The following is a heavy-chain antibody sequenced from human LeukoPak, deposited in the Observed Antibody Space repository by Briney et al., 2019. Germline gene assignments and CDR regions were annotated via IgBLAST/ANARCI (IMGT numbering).Heavy chain of an antibody. V-gene: IGHV3-30*18. Sequence: PGGSLRLSCAASGFTFSSYGMHWVRQAPGKGLEWVAVISYDGSNKYYADSVKGRFTISRDNSKNTLYLQMNSLRAEDTAVYYCAKGTPAPRVYYYYVMDVWGKGTTVTVSS. CDR1: GFTFSSYG. J-gene: IGHJ6*04. CDR2: ISYDGSNK. CDR3: AKGTPAPRVYYYYVMDV.